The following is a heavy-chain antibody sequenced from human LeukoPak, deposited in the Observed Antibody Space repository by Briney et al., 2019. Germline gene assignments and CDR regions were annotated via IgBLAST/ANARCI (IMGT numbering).Heavy chain of an antibody. CDR1: GFTFSTFP. V-gene: IGHV3-23*01. Sequence: GGSLRLSCAASGFTFSTFPMSWVRQAPGKGLDWVSTLSGSGTNTYYADSVKGRFTISRDDSENTLCLQMNSLRADDTAVYYCAKDMGLVLSTVAPFDNWGQGTLVTVSS. CDR2: LSGSGTNT. J-gene: IGHJ4*02. CDR3: AKDMGLVLSTVAPFDN. D-gene: IGHD4/OR15-4a*01.